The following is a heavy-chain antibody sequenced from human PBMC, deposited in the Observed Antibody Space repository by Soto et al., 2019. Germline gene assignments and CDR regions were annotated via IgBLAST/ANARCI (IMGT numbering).Heavy chain of an antibody. CDR2: ISHDGTSK. CDR1: GFTVNNFG. Sequence: GGSLRLSCAASGFTVNNFGMHWVRQAPGKGPEWVAMISHDGTSKYYADSVKGRFTISIDNSKNTLYLQMNNLRTEDTAVYYCAKDVFSGGSYNYFDPWGQGTLVTLSS. J-gene: IGHJ5*02. D-gene: IGHD2-15*01. V-gene: IGHV3-30*18. CDR3: AKDVFSGGSYNYFDP.